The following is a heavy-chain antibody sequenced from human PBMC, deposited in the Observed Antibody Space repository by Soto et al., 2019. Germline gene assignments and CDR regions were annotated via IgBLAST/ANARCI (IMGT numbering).Heavy chain of an antibody. CDR1: GGSISSISHY. D-gene: IGHD3-3*01. CDR3: TRSGAYDYLGFDY. J-gene: IGHJ4*02. CDR2: ASHAGST. Sequence: SETLSLTCTVSGGSISSISHYWGWVRQSPGKGLEWIGSASHAGSTYYNPSLKSRVSISVDTAKNQFSLRLDSVTARDTSVFYCTRSGAYDYLGFDYWGQGTLVTVSS. V-gene: IGHV4-39*01.